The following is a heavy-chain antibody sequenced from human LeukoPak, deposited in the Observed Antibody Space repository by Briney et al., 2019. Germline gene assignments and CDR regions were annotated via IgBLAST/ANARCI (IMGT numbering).Heavy chain of an antibody. CDR3: ARDFSYYDILTGDAAFDI. V-gene: IGHV4-59*01. D-gene: IGHD3-9*01. CDR2: IYYSGST. Sequence: SETLSLTCTVSGGSISSYYWSWIRQPPGKGLEWIGYIYYSGSTNYNPSLKSRVTISVDTSKNQFSLKLSSVTAADTAVYYCARDFSYYDILTGDAAFDIWGKGTTVTVSS. J-gene: IGHJ6*04. CDR1: GGSISSYY.